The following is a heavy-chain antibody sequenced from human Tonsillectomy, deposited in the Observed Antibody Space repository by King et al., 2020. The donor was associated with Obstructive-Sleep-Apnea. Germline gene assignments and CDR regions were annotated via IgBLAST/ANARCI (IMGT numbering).Heavy chain of an antibody. CDR3: ATSYGSGSYYYGMDV. V-gene: IGHV3-53*04. D-gene: IGHD3-10*01. CDR2: IYSGGST. Sequence: EVQLVESGGGLVQPGGSLRLSCAASGFTVSSNYMSWVRQAPGKGLECVSVIYSGGSTYYADSVKGRFTISRHNSKNTLYLQMNSLRAEDTAVYYCATSYGSGSYYYGMDVWGQGTTVTVSS. J-gene: IGHJ6*02. CDR1: GFTVSSNY.